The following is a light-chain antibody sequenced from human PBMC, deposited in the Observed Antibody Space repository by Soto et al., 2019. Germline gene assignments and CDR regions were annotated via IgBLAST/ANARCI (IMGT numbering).Light chain of an antibody. Sequence: TQSPATVSVSPGERATLSCRASQSVSSDLAWYQQKPGQPPRLLIYAASARATGIPARFSGSGSGTEFTLTISSLQSEDFAIYFCQPYNNYPPVGHGTKGAIK. J-gene: IGKJ1*01. V-gene: IGKV3-15*01. CDR3: QPYNNYPP. CDR1: QSVSSD. CDR2: AAS.